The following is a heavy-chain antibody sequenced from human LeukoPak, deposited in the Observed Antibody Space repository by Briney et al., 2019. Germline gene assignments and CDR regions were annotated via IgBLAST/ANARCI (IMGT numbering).Heavy chain of an antibody. V-gene: IGHV4-59*08. CDR2: IYYNGNI. Sequence: SETLSLTCTVSGGSINSYYWTWIRQSPGKGLEWIGYIYYNGNIAYNPSLKSRVTISLDTSKNQFSLKLSSVTAADTAVYYCAKREWGRGFDIWGQGTMVTVSS. CDR3: AKREWGRGFDI. CDR1: GGSINSYY. J-gene: IGHJ3*02. D-gene: IGHD3-16*01.